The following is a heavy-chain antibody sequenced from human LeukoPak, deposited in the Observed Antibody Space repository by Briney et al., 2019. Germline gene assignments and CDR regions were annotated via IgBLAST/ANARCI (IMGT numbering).Heavy chain of an antibody. CDR3: SRRIVGGVDFFDP. V-gene: IGHV2-5*02. Sequence: ASDDTLLDPAQSVGLDCRFCGLSLDTNGVRVGWIRQPPGKALEWLALISWDDNKYYSPSLESRLTIAKDTSKNQVVLVMIDMDPVDTATYYCSRRIVGGVDFFDPWGLGVLVTVSS. J-gene: IGHJ5*02. D-gene: IGHD2-8*02. CDR1: GLSLDTNGVR. CDR2: ISWDDNK.